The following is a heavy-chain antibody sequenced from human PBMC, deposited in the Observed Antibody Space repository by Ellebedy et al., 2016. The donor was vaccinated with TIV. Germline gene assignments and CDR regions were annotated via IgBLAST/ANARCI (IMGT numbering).Heavy chain of an antibody. Sequence: GESLKISXTASGFSFSSYWMSWVRQAPGKGLEWVANIMQDGSEKYYVDSVKGRFTISRDNGKKSVYLQMNSLRAEDTAVYYCARDEYGDYLYFQLWGQGTLVTVSS. CDR3: ARDEYGDYLYFQL. V-gene: IGHV3-7*01. CDR2: IMQDGSEK. J-gene: IGHJ1*01. CDR1: GFSFSSYW. D-gene: IGHD4-17*01.